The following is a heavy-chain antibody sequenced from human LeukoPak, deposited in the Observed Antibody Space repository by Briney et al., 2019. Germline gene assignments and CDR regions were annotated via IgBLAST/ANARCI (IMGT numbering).Heavy chain of an antibody. V-gene: IGHV4-61*05. Sequence: SETLSLTCTVSGGSTSSSSYYWGWIRQPPGKGLEWIGYIYTSGSTNYNPSLKSRVTMSVDTSKNQFSLKLSSVTAADTAVYYCARAGWLGNYMDVWGKGTTVTVSS. CDR3: ARAGWLGNYMDV. D-gene: IGHD5-12*01. J-gene: IGHJ6*03. CDR1: GGSTSSSSYY. CDR2: IYTSGST.